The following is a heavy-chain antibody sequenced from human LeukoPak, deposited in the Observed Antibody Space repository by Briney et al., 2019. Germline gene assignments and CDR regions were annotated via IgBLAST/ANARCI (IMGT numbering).Heavy chain of an antibody. CDR1: GFTFSNAW. J-gene: IGHJ4*02. D-gene: IGHD3-10*01. V-gene: IGHV3-23*01. CDR3: ATYRLPTYDYYGSGRSYFDY. Sequence: GGSLRLSCAASGFTFSNAWMNWVRQAPGKGLEWVSGISGSGGSTYYTDSVEGRFTISRDNSRNTLYLQMNSLRAEDTAVYYCATYRLPTYDYYGSGRSYFDYWGQGTLVTVSS. CDR2: ISGSGGST.